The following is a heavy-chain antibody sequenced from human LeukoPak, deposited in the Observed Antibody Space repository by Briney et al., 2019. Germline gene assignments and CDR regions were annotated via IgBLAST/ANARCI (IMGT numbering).Heavy chain of an antibody. D-gene: IGHD2-15*01. J-gene: IGHJ4*02. CDR1: GFTFSSYS. CDR2: ISSSRSYI. V-gene: IGHV3-21*01. Sequence: GGSLRLSCAASGFTFSSYSMNWVRQAPGKGVEGVSSISSSRSYIYYGVSVKGRFTISRNNAKNSLYLQMTSLRAKDPAVYYCAREYCSGDSCYHAFDYSGQGTLVTVYS. CDR3: AREYCSGDSCYHAFDY.